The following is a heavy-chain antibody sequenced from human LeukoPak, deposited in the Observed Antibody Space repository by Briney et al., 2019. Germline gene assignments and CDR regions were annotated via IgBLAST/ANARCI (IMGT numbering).Heavy chain of an antibody. Sequence: GGSLRLSCAASGFTFSSYWMHWVRQAPGKGLVWVSRINSEGSSTSYADSVKGRFTISRDNAKNTLYLQMNSLRAEDTAVYYCARDNAKTYYYDSSGHLDYWGQGTLVTVSS. CDR2: INSEGSST. CDR3: ARDNAKTYYYDSSGHLDY. V-gene: IGHV3-74*01. D-gene: IGHD3-22*01. J-gene: IGHJ4*02. CDR1: GFTFSSYW.